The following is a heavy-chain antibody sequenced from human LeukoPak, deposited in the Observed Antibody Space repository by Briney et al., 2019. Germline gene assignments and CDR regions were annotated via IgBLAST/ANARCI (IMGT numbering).Heavy chain of an antibody. J-gene: IGHJ3*02. CDR1: GGSLSSGSYY. V-gene: IGHV4-61*02. Sequence: PSETLSLTCTVSGGSLSSGSYYWSWIRQPAGKGLEWIGRIYTSGSTNYNPSLKSRVTISVDTSKNQFSLKLSSVTAADTAVYYCARDALWFGEFDAYDIWGQGTVVTVPS. CDR2: IYTSGST. CDR3: ARDALWFGEFDAYDI. D-gene: IGHD3-10*01.